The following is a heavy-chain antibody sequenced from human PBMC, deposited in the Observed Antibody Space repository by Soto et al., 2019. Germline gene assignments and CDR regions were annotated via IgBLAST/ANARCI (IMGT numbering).Heavy chain of an antibody. CDR3: ARGGVEVPAAKRGAGYYYMDV. CDR2: INHSGST. D-gene: IGHD2-2*01. Sequence: SETLSLTCAVYGGSFSGYYWSWIRQPPGKGLEWIGEINHSGSTNYNPSLKSRVTISVDTSKNQFSLKLSSVTAADTAVYYCARGGVEVPAAKRGAGYYYMDVWGKGTTVTVSS. V-gene: IGHV4-34*01. CDR1: GGSFSGYY. J-gene: IGHJ6*03.